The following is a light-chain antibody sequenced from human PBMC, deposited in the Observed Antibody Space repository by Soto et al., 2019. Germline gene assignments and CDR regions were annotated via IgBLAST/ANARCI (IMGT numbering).Light chain of an antibody. CDR3: MQALQTPLT. Sequence: DIVMTQSPLSLSVTPGEPASIACRSSQSLLHDNGFNFLNWYLQKPGQSPQLLISLGSSRASGVPDRLSGSASGKDFTLIISRVEAEDVGVFYCMQALQTPLTFGGGTKVDIK. J-gene: IGKJ4*01. V-gene: IGKV2-28*01. CDR1: QSLLHDNGFNF. CDR2: LGS.